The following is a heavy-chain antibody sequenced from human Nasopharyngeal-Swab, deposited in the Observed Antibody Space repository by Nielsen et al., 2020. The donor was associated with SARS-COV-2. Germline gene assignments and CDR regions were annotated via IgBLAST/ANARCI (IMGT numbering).Heavy chain of an antibody. V-gene: IGHV3-13*01. D-gene: IGHD6-13*01. J-gene: IGHJ2*01. CDR2: IGTAGDT. Sequence: GGSLRFSCAASGFTFSSYDMHWVRQATGKGLEWVSSIGTAGDTYYPGSVKGRFTISRENAKNSLYLQMNSLRAGDTAVYYCARAYSSSWYFMWWYFDLWGRGTLVTVSS. CDR3: ARAYSSSWYFMWWYFDL. CDR1: GFTFSSYD.